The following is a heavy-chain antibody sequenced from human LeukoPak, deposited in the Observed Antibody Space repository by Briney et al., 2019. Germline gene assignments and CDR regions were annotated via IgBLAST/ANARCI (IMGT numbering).Heavy chain of an antibody. V-gene: IGHV3-15*01. J-gene: IGHJ2*01. D-gene: IGHD2-8*01. Sequence: TGGSLRLSCAASGFTFTDAWMSWVRQAPGKGXXXXXXIKSIPDGGTTDFSPPVKGRFTISRDDSRNTLYLQMNSLKTEDTAVYYCTTVGVRYWYFDLWGRGTLVTVSS. CDR3: TTVGVRYWYFDL. CDR2: IKSIPDGGTT. CDR1: GFTFTDAW.